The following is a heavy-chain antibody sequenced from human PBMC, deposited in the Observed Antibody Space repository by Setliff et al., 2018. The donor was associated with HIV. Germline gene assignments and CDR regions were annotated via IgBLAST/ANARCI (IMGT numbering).Heavy chain of an antibody. CDR3: ARDRRGYYYGSGSCYMDV. Sequence: SETLSLTCTVSGDSISSYYWSWIRQPPGKGLEWIGYIYTSGITDYNPSLKSRVTISGDTSKNQFSLKLSSVTAADKAVYYCARDRRGYYYGSGSCYMDVWGTGTTVTVSS. CDR2: IYTSGIT. CDR1: GDSISSYY. J-gene: IGHJ6*03. V-gene: IGHV4-4*08. D-gene: IGHD3-10*01.